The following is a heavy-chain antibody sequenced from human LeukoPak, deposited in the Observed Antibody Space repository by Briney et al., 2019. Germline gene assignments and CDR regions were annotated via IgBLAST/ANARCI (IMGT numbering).Heavy chain of an antibody. D-gene: IGHD2-2*01. J-gene: IGHJ6*02. Sequence: ASVKVSCKASGYTFNSYGISWVRQAPGQGLEWMGWISAYNGNTNYAQKLQGRVTMTTDTSTSTAYMELRSLRSDDTAVYYCARDWKVVPAAISYGMDVWGQGTTVTVSS. CDR1: GYTFNSYG. V-gene: IGHV1-18*01. CDR2: ISAYNGNT. CDR3: ARDWKVVPAAISYGMDV.